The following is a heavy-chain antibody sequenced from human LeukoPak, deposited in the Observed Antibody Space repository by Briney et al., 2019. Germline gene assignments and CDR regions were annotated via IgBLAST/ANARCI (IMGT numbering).Heavy chain of an antibody. CDR3: AKHRRSTLVTAYFDY. CDR2: ISSRGDDA. J-gene: IGHJ4*02. CDR1: GGSISSSSYY. Sequence: ETLSLTCTVSGGSISSSSYYWGWIRQPPGKGLEWVSSISSRGDDATYADSVEGRITISRDNSKNTLYLQLNSLRVDDTAVYYCAKHRRSTLVTAYFDYWGQGNLVTVSS. D-gene: IGHD2-21*02. V-gene: IGHV3-23*01.